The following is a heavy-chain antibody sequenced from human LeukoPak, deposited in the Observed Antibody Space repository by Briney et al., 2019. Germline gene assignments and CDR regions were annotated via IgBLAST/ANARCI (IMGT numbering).Heavy chain of an antibody. V-gene: IGHV4-61*02. J-gene: IGHJ4*02. CDR3: AASHSSSWPFDY. CDR1: GGSIGSGSYY. Sequence: SQTLSLTCTVSGGSIGSGSYYWSWIRQPAGKALEWIGRIYTSGSINYNPSLKSRVTISVDTSKNQFSLKLSSVTAADTAVYYCAASHSSSWPFDYWGQGTRATVSS. D-gene: IGHD6-13*01. CDR2: IYTSGSI.